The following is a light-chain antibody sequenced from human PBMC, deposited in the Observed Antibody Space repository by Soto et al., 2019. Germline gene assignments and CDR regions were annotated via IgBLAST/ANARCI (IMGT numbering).Light chain of an antibody. V-gene: IGLV1-47*02. CDR2: NDY. CDR3: AVWDDSLSGVV. J-gene: IGLJ2*01. Sequence: QSVLAQPPSASGTPGQRVTISGSGSTSNVGSNLASWYQQLPGSAPKLLIYNDYERPSGVPDRFSGSKSGTSASLGISGLRSEDEADYFCAVWDDSLSGVVFGGGTKLTVL. CDR1: TSNVGSNL.